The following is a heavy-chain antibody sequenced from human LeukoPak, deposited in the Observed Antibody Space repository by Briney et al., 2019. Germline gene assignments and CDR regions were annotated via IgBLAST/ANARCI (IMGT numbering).Heavy chain of an antibody. CDR1: GGSISSYY. CDR3: ARESSSLYYYYGMDV. Sequence: SETLSLTCTVSGGSISSYYWSWIRQPPGKGLEWIGYIYYSGSTNYNPSLKSRVTISVDTSKNQFSLKLSSVTAADTAVYYCARESSSLYYYYGMDVWGQGTTVTVSS. V-gene: IGHV4-59*01. J-gene: IGHJ6*02. CDR2: IYYSGST. D-gene: IGHD6-6*01.